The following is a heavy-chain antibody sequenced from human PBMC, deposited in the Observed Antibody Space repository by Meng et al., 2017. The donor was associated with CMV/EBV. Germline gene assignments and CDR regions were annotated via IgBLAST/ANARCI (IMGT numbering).Heavy chain of an antibody. CDR3: ARVGKYYDFWSGYSDVFDI. D-gene: IGHD3-3*01. J-gene: IGHJ3*02. CDR1: GYSISSVYY. Sequence: SETLSLTCTVSGYSISSVYYWGWIRQPPGKELEGFGSIHHSGSTYYYPSLKSQVIISVDTSKNQFSLKLSSVTAADTAVYYCARVGKYYDFWSGYSDVFDIWGQGKMVTVSS. V-gene: IGHV4-38-2*02. CDR2: IHHSGST.